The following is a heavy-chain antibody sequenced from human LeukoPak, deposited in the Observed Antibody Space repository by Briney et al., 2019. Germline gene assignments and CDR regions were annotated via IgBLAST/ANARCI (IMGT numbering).Heavy chain of an antibody. CDR1: GGSISSYY. CDR3: ARNAGGYSSSWYPLALDY. J-gene: IGHJ4*02. V-gene: IGHV4-59*13. CDR2: IYYSGST. D-gene: IGHD6-13*01. Sequence: KPSETLSLTCTLSGGSISSYYWSWIRQPPGKGLEWIGYIYYSGSTNYNPSLKSRVTISVDTSKNQFSLKLSSVPAADTAVYYCARNAGGYSSSWYPLALDYWGQGTLVTVSS.